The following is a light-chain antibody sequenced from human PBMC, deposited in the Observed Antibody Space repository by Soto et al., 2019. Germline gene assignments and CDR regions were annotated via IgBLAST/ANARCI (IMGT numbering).Light chain of an antibody. CDR3: QQRSNWLLT. Sequence: EIVLTQSPATLSVSPGERATLSCRASQSVSSYLAWYQQKPGQAPRLLIYDASNRATGIRARFSGSGSGTDFTLTISSLEPEDFAVYYCQQRSNWLLTFGGGTKVEIK. CDR1: QSVSSY. V-gene: IGKV3-11*01. CDR2: DAS. J-gene: IGKJ4*01.